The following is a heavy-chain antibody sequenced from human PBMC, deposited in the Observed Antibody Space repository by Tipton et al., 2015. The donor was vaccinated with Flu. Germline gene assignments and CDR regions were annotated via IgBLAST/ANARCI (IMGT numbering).Heavy chain of an antibody. J-gene: IGHJ6*02. Sequence: SLRLSCAASGFTFSSYSMNWVRQAPGKGLEWVSSISSSSSYIYYADSVKGRFTISRDNAKNSLYLQMNSLRAEDTAVYYCARDIEGSSWYLGYYYYYGMDVRGQGHTVPVPS. CDR1: GFTFSSYS. CDR2: ISSSSSYI. V-gene: IGHV3-21*01. D-gene: IGHD6-13*01. CDR3: ARDIEGSSWYLGYYYYYGMDV.